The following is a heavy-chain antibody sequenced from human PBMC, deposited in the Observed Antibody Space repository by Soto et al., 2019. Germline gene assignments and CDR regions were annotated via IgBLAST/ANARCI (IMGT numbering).Heavy chain of an antibody. CDR1: GFTFSSYA. J-gene: IGHJ4*02. V-gene: IGHV3-30-3*01. CDR2: ISYDGSNK. CDR3: ESDALGIAAAGDDY. Sequence: QVQLVESGGGVVQPGRSLRLSCAASGFTFSSYAMHWVRQAPGKGLEWVAVISYDGSNKYYADSVKGRFTISRDNSKNTLYLEMNSLRAEDTAVYYCESDALGIAAAGDDYWGQGTLVTVSS. D-gene: IGHD6-13*01.